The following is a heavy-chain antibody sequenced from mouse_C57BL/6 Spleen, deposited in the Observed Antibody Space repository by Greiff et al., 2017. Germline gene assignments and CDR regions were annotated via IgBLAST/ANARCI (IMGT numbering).Heavy chain of an antibody. CDR2: ISYDGSN. Sequence: EVQLQQSGPGLVKPSQSLSLTCSVTGYSITSGYYWNWIRQFPGNKLEWMGYISYDGSNNYNPSLKNRISITRDTSKNQFFLKLNSVTTEDTATYYCARFYDGYYDYWGQGTTLTVSS. D-gene: IGHD2-3*01. V-gene: IGHV3-6*01. J-gene: IGHJ2*01. CDR1: GYSITSGYY. CDR3: ARFYDGYYDY.